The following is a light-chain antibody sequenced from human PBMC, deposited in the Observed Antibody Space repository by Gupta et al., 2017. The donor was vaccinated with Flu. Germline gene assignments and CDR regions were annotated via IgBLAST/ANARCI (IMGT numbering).Light chain of an antibody. CDR2: GAF. CDR1: QSVTNQ. J-gene: IGKJ3*01. CDR3: QQYKDGLLS. V-gene: IGKV3-15*01. Sequence: PATLSVSPGERATLSCRASQSVTNQGAWYQQKPGQAPRLLIEGAFARATGIPARFSGSGSGTAFTRTISSLQSEDFAVYFCQQYKDGLLSFGPGTKVDI.